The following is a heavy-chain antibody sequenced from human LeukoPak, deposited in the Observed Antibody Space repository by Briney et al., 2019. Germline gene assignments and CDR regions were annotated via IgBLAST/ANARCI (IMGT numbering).Heavy chain of an antibody. CDR1: GYTFTSYG. Sequence: ASVKVSCKASGYTFTSYGIGWVRQAPGQGLEWMGWISAYNGSTNYAQKLQGRVTMTADTSTSTAYMELRSLRSDDTAVYYCARSPEEAYSSGWPFDYWGQGTLVTVSS. V-gene: IGHV1-18*01. J-gene: IGHJ4*02. CDR2: ISAYNGST. CDR3: ARSPEEAYSSGWPFDY. D-gene: IGHD6-19*01.